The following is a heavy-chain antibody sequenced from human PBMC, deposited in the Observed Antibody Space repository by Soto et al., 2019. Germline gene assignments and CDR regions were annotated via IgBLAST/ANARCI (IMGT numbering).Heavy chain of an antibody. CDR3: LKGVNNWNPAGFDS. Sequence: EVQLLESGGGSVQPGGALRLSCGASGFTFSNSAMTWVRQALGKGLEWISTISDSGGSTFYADSVKGRFTISRDNSKNTLYLQMTSLRAEDTAVYYCLKGVNNWNPAGFDSWGQGTLVTVSS. D-gene: IGHD1-20*01. J-gene: IGHJ4*02. CDR1: GFTFSNSA. V-gene: IGHV3-23*01. CDR2: ISDSGGST.